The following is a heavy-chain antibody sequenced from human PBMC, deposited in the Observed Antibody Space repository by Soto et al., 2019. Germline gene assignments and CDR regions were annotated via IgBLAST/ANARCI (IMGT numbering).Heavy chain of an antibody. V-gene: IGHV4-31*03. J-gene: IGHJ6*03. CDR2: IYYSGST. CDR1: GGSISSGGYY. D-gene: IGHD6-13*01. Sequence: SETLSLTCTVSGGSISSGGYYWSWIRQHPGKGLEWIGYIYYSGSTYYNPSLKSRVTISVDTSKNQFSLKLSSVTAADTAVYYCASSNLWAAAGYGYYYYMDVWGKGTTVTVSS. CDR3: ASSNLWAAAGYGYYYYMDV.